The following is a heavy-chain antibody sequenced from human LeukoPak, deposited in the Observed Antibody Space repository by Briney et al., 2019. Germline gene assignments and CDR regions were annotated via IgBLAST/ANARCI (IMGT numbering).Heavy chain of an antibody. V-gene: IGHV3-73*01. CDR1: GFTFSGSA. D-gene: IGHD6-6*01. CDR2: ISNKANYYAT. CDR3: IRYSSSSDKNDS. J-gene: IGHJ4*02. Sequence: GGSLRLSCAASGFTFSGSAMHWVRQAPGKGLEWVGRISNKANYYATAYAASVKGRFTISRDDSKNTAYLQMNSLKTEDTAVYYCIRYSSSSDKNDSWGQGTLVTVSS.